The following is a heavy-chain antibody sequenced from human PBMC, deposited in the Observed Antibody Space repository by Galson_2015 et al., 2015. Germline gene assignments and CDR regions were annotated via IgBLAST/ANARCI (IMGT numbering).Heavy chain of an antibody. J-gene: IGHJ4*02. CDR1: GHTFTSYA. CDR3: ASGLQWPPRYFDY. D-gene: IGHD6-19*01. CDR2: INAGNGNT. Sequence: SVKVSCKASGHTFTSYAMHWVRQAPGQRLEWMGWINAGNGNTKYSQKFQGRVTITRDTSASTAYMELSSLRSEDTAVYYCASGLQWPPRYFDYWGQGTLVTVSS. V-gene: IGHV1-3*01.